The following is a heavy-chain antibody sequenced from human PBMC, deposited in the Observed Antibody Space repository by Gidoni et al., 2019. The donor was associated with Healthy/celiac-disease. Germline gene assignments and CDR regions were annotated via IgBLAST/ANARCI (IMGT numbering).Heavy chain of an antibody. Sequence: QVQLVQSGAEVKKPGSSVKVSCKASGGTFSSYAISWVRQAPGQGLEWMGGIIPIFGTANYAQKFQGRVTITADESTSTAYRELSSLRSEDTAVYYCARESATIVSAYFDYWGQGTLVTVSS. CDR1: GGTFSSYA. V-gene: IGHV1-69*01. CDR2: IIPIFGTA. J-gene: IGHJ4*02. D-gene: IGHD5-12*01. CDR3: ARESATIVSAYFDY.